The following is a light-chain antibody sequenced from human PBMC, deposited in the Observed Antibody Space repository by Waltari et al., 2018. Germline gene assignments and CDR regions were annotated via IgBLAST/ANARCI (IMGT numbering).Light chain of an antibody. CDR2: NDA. CDR3: HVWETSRDYQGF. Sequence: SYVLTQPPSVSVAPGQTATIPCGGSDIGSKSVHWYQQKAGQAPLLVIYNDADRPSGIPDRFSGSNSANTATLAISRVEAGDEADYYCHVWETSRDYQGFFGTGTKVTVL. J-gene: IGLJ1*01. CDR1: DIGSKS. V-gene: IGLV3-21*02.